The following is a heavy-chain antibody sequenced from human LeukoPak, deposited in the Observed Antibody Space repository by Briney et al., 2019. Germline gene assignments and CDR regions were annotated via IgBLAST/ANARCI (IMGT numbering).Heavy chain of an antibody. V-gene: IGHV3-21*04. CDR2: ISSSSSYI. D-gene: IGHD6-13*01. CDR3: ATSPYSSSRYDY. CDR1: GFTFSSYS. Sequence: PGGSLRLSCAASGFTFSSYSMNWVRQAPGKGLEWVSSISSSSSYINYADSVKGRFTISRDNAKNSLYLQMNSLRAEDTAVYYCATSPYSSSRYDYWGQGTLVTVSS. J-gene: IGHJ4*02.